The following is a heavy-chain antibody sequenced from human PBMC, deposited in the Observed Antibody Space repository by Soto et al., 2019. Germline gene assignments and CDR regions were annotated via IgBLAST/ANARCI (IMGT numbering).Heavy chain of an antibody. D-gene: IGHD6-13*01. V-gene: IGHV4-30-4*01. CDR3: ARDPTSSSWGNWYFDL. CDR1: GGSISSGDYY. Sequence: QVQLQESGPGLVKPSQTLSLTCTVSGGSISSGDYYWSWIRQPPGKGLEWIGYIYYSGSTYYNPSLQSRVTISVDTSKNQFSLKLSSVTAADTAVYYCARDPTSSSWGNWYFDLWGRGTLVTVSS. CDR2: IYYSGST. J-gene: IGHJ2*01.